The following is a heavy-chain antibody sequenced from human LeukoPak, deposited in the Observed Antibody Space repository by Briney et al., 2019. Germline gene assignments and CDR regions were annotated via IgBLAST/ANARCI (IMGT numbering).Heavy chain of an antibody. J-gene: IGHJ4*02. Sequence: ASVKVSCKASGYTFTGYYMRWVRQAPGQGLEWMGIINPSGGSTSYAQKFQGRGTMTRDTSTSTVYMELSSLRSEDTAVYYCARGAHAANYDSSGYYYLSMDYWGQGTLVTVSS. D-gene: IGHD3-22*01. CDR3: ARGAHAANYDSSGYYYLSMDY. V-gene: IGHV1-46*01. CDR1: GYTFTGYY. CDR2: INPSGGST.